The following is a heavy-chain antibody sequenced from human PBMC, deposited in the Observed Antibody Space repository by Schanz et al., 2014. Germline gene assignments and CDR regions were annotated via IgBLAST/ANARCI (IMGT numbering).Heavy chain of an antibody. J-gene: IGHJ4*02. V-gene: IGHV4-59*11. CDR1: GGSMDTHY. CDR3: ATIPRGNIYGYFDY. D-gene: IGHD5-18*01. CDR2: LLSSERA. Sequence: QVQLQESGPGLVKPSETLSLMCTVSGGSMDTHYWSWVRQAPGEGLEWIAYLLSSERAKYNPSLDSRSTLSLDTSKSQFSLHLRYVTAADTAVYYCATIPRGNIYGYFDYWGQGSLVTVSS.